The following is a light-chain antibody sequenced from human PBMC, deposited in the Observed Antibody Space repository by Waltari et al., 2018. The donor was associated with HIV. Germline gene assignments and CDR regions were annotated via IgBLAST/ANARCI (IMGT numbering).Light chain of an antibody. CDR3: QQYHDWPPLT. CDR2: GAF. CDR1: QSINNN. J-gene: IGKJ4*01. Sequence: EVVMMQSPGTLARSPGERATISCRASQSINNNLAWYQQKPGQAPRLLIYGAFIRATGIPARFSGSGSGTEFTLSISSLQSEDFAVYYCQQYHDWPPLTFGGGTKVEI. V-gene: IGKV3D-15*01.